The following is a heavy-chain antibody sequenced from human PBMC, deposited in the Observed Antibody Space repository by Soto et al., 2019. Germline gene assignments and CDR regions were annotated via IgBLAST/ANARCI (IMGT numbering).Heavy chain of an antibody. Sequence: QVQLVESGGGVVQPGRSLRLSCAASGFSFSSYGMHWVRQAPGKGLEWVAMISYDGTDEYYADSVKGRFTISRDNSKNAVYLQMHSLRAEDTAVYSCAKQESDWNAHFDYWGQGTLVTVSS. V-gene: IGHV3-30*18. D-gene: IGHD1-1*01. CDR3: AKQESDWNAHFDY. CDR1: GFSFSSYG. J-gene: IGHJ4*02. CDR2: ISYDGTDE.